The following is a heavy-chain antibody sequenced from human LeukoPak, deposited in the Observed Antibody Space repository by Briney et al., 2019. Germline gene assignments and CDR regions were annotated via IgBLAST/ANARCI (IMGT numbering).Heavy chain of an antibody. V-gene: IGHV1-3*01. CDR3: ARSVQYQLPPI. CDR2: INAGHGDT. J-gene: IGHJ3*02. CDR1: GYPFTSYA. Sequence: GLWKVSGKASGYPFTSYAMHRGRGAPGQTLKPMGWINAGHGDTKYSQKLLFRVTITRDTSASTAYMELSSLRSEDTAVYYCARSVQYQLPPIWGQGTMVTVSS. D-gene: IGHD2-2*01.